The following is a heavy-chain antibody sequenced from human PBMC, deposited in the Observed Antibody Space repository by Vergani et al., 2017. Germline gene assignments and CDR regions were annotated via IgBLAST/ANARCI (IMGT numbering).Heavy chain of an antibody. V-gene: IGHV1-46*03. CDR1: AYTFSNYY. CDR2: INPSGGHT. D-gene: IGHD3-9*01. CDR3: ARGDYGILTGYRY. Sequence: QVQVVQSGAEVKKSGASVKVSCKTSAYTFSNYYMHWVRQAPGQGLELMGIINPSGGHTNYAQKFQGRVTMTRDTSTSTVYMELSSLRSEDTAIYYCARGDYGILTGYRYWGQGTLVTVSA. J-gene: IGHJ4*02.